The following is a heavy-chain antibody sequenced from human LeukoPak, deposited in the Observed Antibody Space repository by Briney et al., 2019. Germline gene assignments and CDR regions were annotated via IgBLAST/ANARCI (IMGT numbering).Heavy chain of an antibody. V-gene: IGHV3-48*03. D-gene: IGHD3-22*01. CDR3: ARRTYHYDSSGYSTNY. J-gene: IGHJ4*02. CDR1: GFTFSSYE. Sequence: PGGSLRLSCAASGFTFSSYEMNWVRQAPGKGLEWVSYISSGGSTIFYADSVEGRFTISRDNAKNSLYLQMNSLRAEDTAVYYCARRTYHYDSSGYSTNYWGQGTLVAVSS. CDR2: ISSGGSTI.